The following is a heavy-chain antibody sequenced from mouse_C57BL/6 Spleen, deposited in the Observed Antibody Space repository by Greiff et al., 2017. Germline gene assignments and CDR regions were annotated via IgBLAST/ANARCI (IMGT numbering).Heavy chain of an antibody. Sequence: VKLVESGAELARPGDSVKLSCKASGYTFTSYGISWVKQRPGQGLEWIGEIYPRSGNTYYNEKFKGKATLSADKSSSTAYMELRSLTSEDSAVYFCARDSSGYVGYFDDWGQGTTLTVSS. CDR1: GYTFTSYG. CDR3: ARDSSGYVGYFDD. CDR2: IYPRSGNT. V-gene: IGHV1-81*01. J-gene: IGHJ2*01. D-gene: IGHD3-2*01.